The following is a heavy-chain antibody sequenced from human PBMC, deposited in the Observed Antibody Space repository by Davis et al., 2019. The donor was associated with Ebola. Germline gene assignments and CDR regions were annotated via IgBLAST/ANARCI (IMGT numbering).Heavy chain of an antibody. D-gene: IGHD3-22*01. CDR1: GFTFSSYG. J-gene: IGHJ6*02. CDR3: ARAGPRGAYYDSSGYTYYYYYYGMDV. V-gene: IGHV3-30*03. Sequence: GESLKISCAASGFTFSSYGMHWVRQAPGKGLEWVAVISYDGSNKYYADSVKGRFTISRENAKNSLYLQMNSLRAGDTAVYYCARAGPRGAYYDSSGYTYYYYYYGMDVWGQGTTVTVSS. CDR2: ISYDGSNK.